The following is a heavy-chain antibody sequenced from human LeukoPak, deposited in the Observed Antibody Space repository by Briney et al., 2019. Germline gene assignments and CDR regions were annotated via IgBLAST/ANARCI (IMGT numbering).Heavy chain of an antibody. D-gene: IGHD1-1*01. CDR1: GYSFTSYW. CDR3: ARGALSYTTGTTWSSGYYFDY. J-gene: IGHJ4*02. Sequence: KVGESLKISCKGSGYSFTSYWIGWVRQMPGKGLEWMGIIYPGDSDTRYSPSFQGQVTISADKSISTAYLQWSSLKASDTAMYYCARGALSYTTGTTWSSGYYFDYWGQGTLVTVSS. CDR2: IYPGDSDT. V-gene: IGHV5-51*01.